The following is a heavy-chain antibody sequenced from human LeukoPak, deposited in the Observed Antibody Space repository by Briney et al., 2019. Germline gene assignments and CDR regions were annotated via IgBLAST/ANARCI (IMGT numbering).Heavy chain of an antibody. Sequence: PSETLSLTCAVYGGSFSGYYWSWIRHPPGKGLEWIGEINHRGSTNHTPSLKSRVTISVDTSKNQFSMKLSSVTAADTAVYYCARGVIVGATSYYYYYMDVWGKGTTVTVSS. CDR1: GGSFSGYY. CDR3: ARGVIVGATSYYYYYMDV. J-gene: IGHJ6*03. V-gene: IGHV4-34*01. D-gene: IGHD1-26*01. CDR2: INHRGST.